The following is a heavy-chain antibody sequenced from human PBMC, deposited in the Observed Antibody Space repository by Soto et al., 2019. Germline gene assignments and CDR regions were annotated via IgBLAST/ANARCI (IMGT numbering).Heavy chain of an antibody. CDR3: AHRGGAAVGLYYFDY. CDR1: GLSLSTTGVG. V-gene: IGHV2-5*01. D-gene: IGHD6-13*01. Sequence: SGPTLVNPTQTLTLTCTFSGLSLSTTGVGVSWIRQPQGKALEWLALIYWPDDKRYSPSLKSRLTITKDTSKNQVVLTMTNMDLVDTATYYWAHRGGAAVGLYYFDYWGQGALVTVSS. J-gene: IGHJ4*02. CDR2: IYWPDDK.